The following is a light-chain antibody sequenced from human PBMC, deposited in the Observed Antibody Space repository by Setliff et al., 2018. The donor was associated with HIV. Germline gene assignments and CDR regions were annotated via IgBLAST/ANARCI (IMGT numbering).Light chain of an antibody. CDR3: SSYSRSSTFGV. CDR2: DVT. J-gene: IGLJ1*01. V-gene: IGLV2-14*03. Sequence: SVLTQPASVSGSPGQSITISCTGTSSDIGGYDYVSWFQHPPGKAPKLMMSDVTKRPPGVSNRFSGSKSGNTASLTISGLQAEDEADYYCSSYSRSSTFGVFGTGTKVTVL. CDR1: SSDIGGYDY.